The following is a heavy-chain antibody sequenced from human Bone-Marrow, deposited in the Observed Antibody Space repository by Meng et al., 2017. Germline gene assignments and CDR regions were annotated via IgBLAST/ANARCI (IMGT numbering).Heavy chain of an antibody. CDR3: VRDRGYDSSGYYGY. J-gene: IGHJ4*02. CDR2: INPNSGGT. Sequence: QVQLVQSGAEVKKPGASVNVSCKASGYTFTGYYMHWVRQAPGQGLEWMGRINPNSGGTNYAQKFQGRVTMTRDTSISTAYMELSRLRSDDTAVYYCVRDRGYDSSGYYGYWGQGTLVTVSS. CDR1: GYTFTGYY. V-gene: IGHV1-2*06. D-gene: IGHD3-22*01.